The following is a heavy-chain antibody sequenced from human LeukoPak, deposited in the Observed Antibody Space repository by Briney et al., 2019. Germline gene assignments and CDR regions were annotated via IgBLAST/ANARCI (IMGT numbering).Heavy chain of an antibody. Sequence: ASVKVSCKASGYTFTGYYMHWVRQAPGQGLEWLGWINPNNGGTLYSQKFQGGVTMSRGTSISAVYMELNRLTTDDTAVYFCARGVATTGAKFFDYWGQGTLVTVSS. CDR2: INPNNGGT. CDR1: GYTFTGYY. J-gene: IGHJ4*02. D-gene: IGHD6-13*01. V-gene: IGHV1-2*02. CDR3: ARGVATTGAKFFDY.